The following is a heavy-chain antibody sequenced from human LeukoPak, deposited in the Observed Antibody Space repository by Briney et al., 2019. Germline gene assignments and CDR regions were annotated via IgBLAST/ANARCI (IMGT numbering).Heavy chain of an antibody. CDR2: ISAYNGNT. V-gene: IGHV1-18*01. CDR1: RYTFTSYC. CDR3: ARAGAVRLFDY. Sequence: GASVNVSCKASRYTFTSYCIILLRQATGQALEWMGWISAYNGNTNYAQKLQGRVTMTTDTSTSTAYMELRSLRSDDAGVYYCARAGAVRLFDYWGQGTLVTVSS. J-gene: IGHJ4*02.